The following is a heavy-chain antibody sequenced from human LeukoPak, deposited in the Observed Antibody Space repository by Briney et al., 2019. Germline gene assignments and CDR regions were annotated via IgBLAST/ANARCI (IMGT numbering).Heavy chain of an antibody. V-gene: IGHV1-46*01. CDR3: ARRARGSWINDAFDI. J-gene: IGHJ3*02. Sequence: GASVKVSCKASGYTFTSYYMRWVRQAPGQGPEWMGIINPSGGSTSYAQKFQGRVTMTRDTSTSTLYMELSSLRSEDTAFYCCARRARGSWINDAFDIWGQGTMVTVSS. CDR2: INPSGGST. CDR1: GYTFTSYY. D-gene: IGHD2-2*03.